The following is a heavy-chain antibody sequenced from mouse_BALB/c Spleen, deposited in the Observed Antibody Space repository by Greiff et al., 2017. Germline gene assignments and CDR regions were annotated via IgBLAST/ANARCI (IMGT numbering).Heavy chain of an antibody. CDR1: GFSLTSYG. CDR2: IWSGGST. J-gene: IGHJ3*01. CDR3: ARNSIPPIAWFAY. V-gene: IGHV2-2*02. Sequence: VQLQQSGPGLVQPSQSLSITCTVSGFSLTSYGVHWVRQSPGKGLEWLGVIWSGGSTDYNAAFISRLSISKDNSKSQVFFKMNSLQANDTAIYYCARNSIPPIAWFAYWGQGTLVTVSA.